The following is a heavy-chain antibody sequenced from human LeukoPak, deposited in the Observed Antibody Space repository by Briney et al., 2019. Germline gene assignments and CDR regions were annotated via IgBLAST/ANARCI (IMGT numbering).Heavy chain of an antibody. D-gene: IGHD6-13*01. CDR1: GYAISSGYF. V-gene: IGHV4-38-2*02. CDR2: TYHSGST. J-gene: IGHJ5*02. CDR3: ARGYSSSWYFNWFDP. Sequence: SETLSLTCSVSGYAISSGYFWGWIRQPPGKGLEWIGTTYHSGSTYYNPSLKSRVTISVDTSKNQFSLKLSSVTAADTAVYYCARGYSSSWYFNWFDPWGQGTLVTVSS.